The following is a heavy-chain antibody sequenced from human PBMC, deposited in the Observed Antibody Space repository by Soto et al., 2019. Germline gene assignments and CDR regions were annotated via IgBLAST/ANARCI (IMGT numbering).Heavy chain of an antibody. CDR3: ARVGQDYYYGMDV. V-gene: IGHV3-11*01. CDR2: MSSSGNDI. D-gene: IGHD3-16*01. Sequence: QVQLVESGGGLVKPGGSLRLSCAASGFAFSDYYMTWIRQAPGKGLEWVSYMSSSGNDIYYADSVKGRFTISRDNIQNSLYLHMNSLRAEDTAIYYCARVGQDYYYGMDVWGQGTTVTVSS. CDR1: GFAFSDYY. J-gene: IGHJ6*02.